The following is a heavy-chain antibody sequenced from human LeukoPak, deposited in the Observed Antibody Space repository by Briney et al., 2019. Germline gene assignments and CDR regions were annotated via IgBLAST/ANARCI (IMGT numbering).Heavy chain of an antibody. CDR2: IIPIFGTA. Sequence: ASVKVSCKASGGTFSSYAISWVRQAPGQGLEWMGGIIPIFGTANYAQKFQGRVTITADKSTSTAYMELSSLRAEDTAVYYCAKIPQVATFAVPNFDHWGQGTLVTVSS. J-gene: IGHJ4*02. CDR3: AKIPQVATFAVPNFDH. D-gene: IGHD3-3*01. CDR1: GGTFSSYA. V-gene: IGHV1-69*06.